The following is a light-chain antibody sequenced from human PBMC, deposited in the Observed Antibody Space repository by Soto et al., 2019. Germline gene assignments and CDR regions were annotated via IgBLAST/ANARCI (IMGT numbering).Light chain of an antibody. Sequence: QSALTQPRSVSGSPGQSGTISCTGTSSDVGGYDYVSWYQHHPGKAPKVTIYDVSKRPSGVPDRFSGSKSGNTASLTISGLQADDEADYYCSSFVGPYTYVFGTGTKVTVL. J-gene: IGLJ1*01. CDR2: DVS. CDR3: SSFVGPYTYV. CDR1: SSDVGGYDY. V-gene: IGLV2-11*01.